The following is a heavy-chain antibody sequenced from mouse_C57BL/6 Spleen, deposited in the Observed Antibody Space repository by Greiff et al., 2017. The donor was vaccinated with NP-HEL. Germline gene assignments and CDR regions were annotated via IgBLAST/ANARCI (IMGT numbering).Heavy chain of an antibody. CDR1: GYSITSGYY. J-gene: IGHJ1*03. D-gene: IGHD1-1*01. V-gene: IGHV3-6*01. CDR2: ISYDGSN. CDR3: ASFDYGSSYWYFDV. Sequence: EVQLQQSGPGLVKPSQSLSLTCSVTGYSITSGYYWNWIRQFPGNKLEWMGYISYDGSNNYNPSLKNRISITRDTSKNQFFLKLNSVTTEDTATYYCASFDYGSSYWYFDVWGTGTTVTVSS.